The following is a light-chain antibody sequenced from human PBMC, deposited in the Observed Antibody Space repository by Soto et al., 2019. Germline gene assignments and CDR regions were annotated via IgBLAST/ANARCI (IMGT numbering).Light chain of an antibody. CDR1: QSVGSN. V-gene: IGKV3-15*01. CDR3: QQYNQWSPIT. J-gene: IGKJ5*01. Sequence: EIVMTQSPGTLSALPGHSATLPCRASQSVGSNIAWYPQSPGQAPSLLIYAASTRAAGVPIRFSGSGSGTEFTLTITSLQSDDFAVYYCQQYNQWSPITFGQGTRREIK. CDR2: AAS.